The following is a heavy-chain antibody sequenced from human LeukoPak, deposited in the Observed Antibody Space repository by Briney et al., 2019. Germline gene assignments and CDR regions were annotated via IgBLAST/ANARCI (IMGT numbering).Heavy chain of an antibody. CDR3: ASQLKYCSSTSCHLGWFDS. CDR1: GGSISSYY. Sequence: PSETLSLTCTVSGGSISSYYWSWIRQPAGKGLEWIGRIYTSGSTNYNPSLKSRVTISVDTSKNQSSLKLSSVTAADTAVYYCASQLKYCSSTSCHLGWFDSWGQGTLVTVSS. J-gene: IGHJ5*01. V-gene: IGHV4-4*07. D-gene: IGHD2-2*01. CDR2: IYTSGST.